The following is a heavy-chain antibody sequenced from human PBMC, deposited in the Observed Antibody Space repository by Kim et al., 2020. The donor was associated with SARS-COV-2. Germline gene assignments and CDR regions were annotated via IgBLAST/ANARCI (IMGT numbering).Heavy chain of an antibody. D-gene: IGHD6-13*01. V-gene: IGHV3-48*01. CDR1: GFTFRSYS. Sequence: GGSLRLSCAASGFTFRSYSMNWVRQAPGKGLEWVSYISSSSSTIYYADSVKGRFTISRDNAKNSLYLQMNSLRVEDTAVYYCAREQGSWGGGYFFDYWGQGTLVTVSS. CDR2: ISSSSSTI. CDR3: AREQGSWGGGYFFDY. J-gene: IGHJ4*02.